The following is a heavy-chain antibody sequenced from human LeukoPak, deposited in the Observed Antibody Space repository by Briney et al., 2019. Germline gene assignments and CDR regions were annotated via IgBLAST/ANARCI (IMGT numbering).Heavy chain of an antibody. CDR1: GFTFSSYE. V-gene: IGHV3-48*03. J-gene: IGHJ6*03. D-gene: IGHD4-17*01. CDR3: ARDATVTLYYYYYYYMDV. CDR2: ISSSGSTI. Sequence: GGSLRLSCAASGFTFSSYEMNWVRQAPGKGLEWVSYISSSGSTIYYADSVKGRFTISRDNAKNSLYLQMNSLRAEDTAVYYCARDATVTLYYYYYYYMDVWGKGTMVTVSS.